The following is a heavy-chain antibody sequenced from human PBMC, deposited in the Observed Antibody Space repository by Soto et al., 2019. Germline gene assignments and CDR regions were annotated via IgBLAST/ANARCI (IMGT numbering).Heavy chain of an antibody. Sequence: TVAGGTISSYYWSCIRQKTGKGLEWIGYIYYSGSTNYNPSLKSRVTISVDTSKNQFSLKLSSVTAADTAVYYCARQSITMVRGVIFRLFDYWGQGTLVTVSS. V-gene: IGHV4-59*08. CDR1: GGTISSYY. CDR3: ARQSITMVRGVIFRLFDY. J-gene: IGHJ4*02. CDR2: IYYSGST. D-gene: IGHD3-10*01.